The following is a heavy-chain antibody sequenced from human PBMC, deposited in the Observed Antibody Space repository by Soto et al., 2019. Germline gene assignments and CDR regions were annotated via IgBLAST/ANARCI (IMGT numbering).Heavy chain of an antibody. J-gene: IGHJ6*02. CDR1: GFTFSSYA. CDR3: ARDRGTGKRITMVRGSHPYGMDV. V-gene: IGHV3-23*01. D-gene: IGHD3-10*01. CDR2: ISGSGGST. Sequence: EVQLLESGGGLVQPGGSLRLSCAASGFTFSSYAMSWVRQAPGKGLEWVSAISGSGGSTYYADSVKGRFTISRDNSKNTLYLQMNSLRAEDTAVYYCARDRGTGKRITMVRGSHPYGMDVWGQGTTVTVSS.